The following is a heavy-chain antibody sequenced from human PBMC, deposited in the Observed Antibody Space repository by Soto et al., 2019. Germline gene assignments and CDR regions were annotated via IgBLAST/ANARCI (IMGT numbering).Heavy chain of an antibody. J-gene: IGHJ3*02. CDR1: GFTFDDYG. CDR2: INWNGGST. Sequence: RLSCAASGFTFDDYGMSWVRQAPGKGLEWVSGINWNGGSTGYADSVKGRFTISRDNAKNSLYLQMNSLRAEDTALYHCAREQYCGGDCLDAFDIWGQGTMVTVSS. D-gene: IGHD2-21*02. V-gene: IGHV3-20*01. CDR3: AREQYCGGDCLDAFDI.